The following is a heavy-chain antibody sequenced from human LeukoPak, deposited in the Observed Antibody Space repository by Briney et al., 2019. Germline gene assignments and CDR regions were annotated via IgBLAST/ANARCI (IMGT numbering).Heavy chain of an antibody. CDR3: ARDGLPAAPAPDY. Sequence: GGSLRLSCAASGFTFSSYWMSWVRQAPGKGLEWVANIKQDGSEKYYVDSVKGRFTISRDNSKNTLYLQMNSLRAEDTAVYYCARDGLPAAPAPDYWGQGILVTVSS. J-gene: IGHJ4*02. CDR1: GFTFSSYW. V-gene: IGHV3-7*01. D-gene: IGHD2-2*01. CDR2: IKQDGSEK.